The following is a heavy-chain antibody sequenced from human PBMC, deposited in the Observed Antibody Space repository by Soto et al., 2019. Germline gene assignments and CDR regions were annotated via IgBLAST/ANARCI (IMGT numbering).Heavy chain of an antibody. V-gene: IGHV1-2*04. J-gene: IGHJ3*02. CDR1: GYTFTGYY. Sequence: QVQLVQSGAEVKKPGASVKVSCKASGYTFTGYYMHWVRQAPGQGLEWMGWINPNSGGTNYAQTFQGWVTMTRDTSISTAYMELSRLRSDDTAVYYCARASDYGDYVFDIWGQGTMVTVSS. CDR2: INPNSGGT. D-gene: IGHD4-17*01. CDR3: ARASDYGDYVFDI.